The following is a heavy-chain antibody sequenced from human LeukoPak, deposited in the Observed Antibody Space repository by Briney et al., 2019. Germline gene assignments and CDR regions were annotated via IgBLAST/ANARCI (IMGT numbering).Heavy chain of an antibody. Sequence: GASVKVSCKASGYTFTSYYIHWVRQAPGQGLEWMGWINPHNGDTNYEQMFQGRVTMTRDTSISTAYMELSSLRSEDTAVYYCVRIRGFGADYYYYYMDVWGKGSTVTVSS. CDR3: VRIRGFGADYYYYYMDV. CDR2: INPHNGDT. CDR1: GYTFTSYY. J-gene: IGHJ6*03. D-gene: IGHD3-10*01. V-gene: IGHV1-2*02.